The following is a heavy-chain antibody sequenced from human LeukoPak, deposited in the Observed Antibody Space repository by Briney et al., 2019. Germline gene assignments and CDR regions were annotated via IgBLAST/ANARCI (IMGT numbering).Heavy chain of an antibody. CDR2: IDPSDSYT. J-gene: IGHJ4*02. Sequence: GESLRISCKGSGYRFASYWISWVRQMPGKGLEWMGRIDPSDSYTNYSPSLQGQVTISADKSITTAYLQWSSLKASDTAMYYCARGVRSGGDSFFDIWGQGTLVTVSS. CDR1: GYRFASYW. D-gene: IGHD2-15*01. V-gene: IGHV5-10-1*04. CDR3: ARGVRSGGDSFFDI.